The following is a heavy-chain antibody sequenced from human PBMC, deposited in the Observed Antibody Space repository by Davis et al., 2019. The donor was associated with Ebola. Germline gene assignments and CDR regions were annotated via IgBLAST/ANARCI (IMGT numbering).Heavy chain of an antibody. Sequence: SVKVSCKASGGTFSSYAISWVRQAPGQGLEWMGGIIPIFGTANYAQKFQGRVTITADESTSTAYMELSSLRSEDTAVYYCASDTSGALAYYYMDVWGKGTTVTVSS. CDR3: ASDTSGALAYYYMDV. J-gene: IGHJ6*03. V-gene: IGHV1-69*13. CDR1: GGTFSSYA. D-gene: IGHD1-26*01. CDR2: IIPIFGTA.